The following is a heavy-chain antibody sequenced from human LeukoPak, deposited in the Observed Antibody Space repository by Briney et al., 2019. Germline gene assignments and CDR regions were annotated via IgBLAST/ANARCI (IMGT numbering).Heavy chain of an antibody. CDR2: ISSSGSTI. J-gene: IGHJ6*03. CDR3: ARRKLAVITNYYYYYMDV. V-gene: IGHV3-48*03. Sequence: GGSLRLSCAASGFTFSSYEMNWVRQAPGKGLEWVSYISSSGSTIYYADSVKGRFTISRDNAKNSLYLQMNSLRAEDTAVYYCARRKLAVITNYYYYYMDVWGKGTTVTISS. D-gene: IGHD3-22*01. CDR1: GFTFSSYE.